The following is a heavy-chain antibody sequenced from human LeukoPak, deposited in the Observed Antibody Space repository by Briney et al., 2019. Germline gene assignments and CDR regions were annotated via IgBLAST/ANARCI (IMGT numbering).Heavy chain of an antibody. Sequence: SETLSLTCTVSGGSISSYYWSWIRQPPGGGLEWIGYIYYSGSTNYNPSLKSRVTISVDTSKNQFSLKLSSVTAADTAVYYCARHTSMAHFDYWGQGTLVTVSS. D-gene: IGHD1-1*01. CDR1: GGSISSYY. J-gene: IGHJ4*02. CDR3: ARHTSMAHFDY. CDR2: IYYSGST. V-gene: IGHV4-59*08.